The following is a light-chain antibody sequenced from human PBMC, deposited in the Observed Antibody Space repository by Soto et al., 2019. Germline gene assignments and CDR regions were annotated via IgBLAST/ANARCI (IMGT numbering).Light chain of an antibody. CDR2: AAS. J-gene: IGKJ5*01. CDR1: QGISSY. V-gene: IGKV1-9*01. CDR3: QQLNSYPIT. Sequence: QLTQSPSSLSASVGDRVTITCRASQGISSYLAWYQQKPGKAPKFLIYAASTLQSGVPSRFSGSGSGTDFTLTINSLQPEDFATYYCQQLNSYPITFGQGTRLEIK.